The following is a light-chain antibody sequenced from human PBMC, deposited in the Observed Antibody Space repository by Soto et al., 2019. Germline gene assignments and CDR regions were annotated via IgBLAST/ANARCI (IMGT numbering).Light chain of an antibody. Sequence: QSALNQPPSASGSPGHSVTISCTGTSSDVGGYNYVSWYQQHPGKAPQLMIYEVSRRPSGVPDRFSGSKSGNTASLTVSGLQAEDEADYYCNSYAGSNNLLFGGGTKVTVL. CDR1: SSDVGGYNY. V-gene: IGLV2-8*01. CDR3: NSYAGSNNLL. CDR2: EVS. J-gene: IGLJ2*01.